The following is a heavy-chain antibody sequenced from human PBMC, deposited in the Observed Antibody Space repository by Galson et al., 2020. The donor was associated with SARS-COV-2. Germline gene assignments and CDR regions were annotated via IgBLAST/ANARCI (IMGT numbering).Heavy chain of an antibody. CDR3: ARSHDSNGNALDI. D-gene: IGHD3-22*01. Sequence: SEPLSLTCTVPGGSIRSGSYYWSWIRQPAGKELEWTGRIHSTGSTNYNPSLKSRVTISVDTSKNQFSLRLSSVTAADTAVYYCARSHDSNGNALDIGGQGTMVTVSS. J-gene: IGHJ3*02. CDR2: IHSTGST. CDR1: GGSIRSGSYY. V-gene: IGHV4-61*02.